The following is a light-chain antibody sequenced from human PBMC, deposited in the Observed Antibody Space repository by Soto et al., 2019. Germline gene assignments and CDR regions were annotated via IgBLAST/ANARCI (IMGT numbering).Light chain of an antibody. CDR3: QQHSRHPLT. Sequence: DIQLTHSPSVLSASVGETVTITCRASQALSNFLGWYQQKPGKAPDLLIYSASTLQSGVPSRFSGSGSETEFSLTIRALQPEDFATYYCQQHSRHPLTFGGGTKVDIK. J-gene: IGKJ4*01. V-gene: IGKV1-9*01. CDR2: SAS. CDR1: QALSNF.